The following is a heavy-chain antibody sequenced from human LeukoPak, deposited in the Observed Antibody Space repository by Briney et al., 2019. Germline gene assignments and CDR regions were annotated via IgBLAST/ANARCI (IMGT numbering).Heavy chain of an antibody. CDR1: GFTFRNHV. V-gene: IGHV3-30*18. D-gene: IGHD2-21*01. Sequence: GGSLRLSCAASGFTFRNHVIPWVRQAPGQGLEWVALISNDGANKYHADSVKGRFTISRDNSKNTLYLEMNSLRAEDAAVYYCAKDRAINTICGLGLDHWGQGILVTVSS. J-gene: IGHJ4*02. CDR3: AKDRAINTICGLGLDH. CDR2: ISNDGANK.